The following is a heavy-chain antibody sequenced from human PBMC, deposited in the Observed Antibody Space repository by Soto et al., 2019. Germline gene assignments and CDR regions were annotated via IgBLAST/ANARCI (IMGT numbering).Heavy chain of an antibody. Sequence: GGSLRLSCAASGFSIGSYAMSWVRQAPGKGLEWVSAVSGSGDSAYYADSVKGRFTVSRDKSKNTLYLQMSSLRADDTAVYYCAKNPLRYFDWLFEVIDYWGQGTLVNVS. D-gene: IGHD3-9*01. CDR1: GFSIGSYA. CDR3: AKNPLRYFDWLFEVIDY. J-gene: IGHJ4*02. V-gene: IGHV3-23*01. CDR2: VSGSGDSA.